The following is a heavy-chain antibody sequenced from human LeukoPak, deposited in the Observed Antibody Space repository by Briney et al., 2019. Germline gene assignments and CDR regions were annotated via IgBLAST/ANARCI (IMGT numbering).Heavy chain of an antibody. Sequence: GESLKISCQASGYTFFNWIAWVRQMPGKGLEWMGIISPADSETRYSPSFEGHVTISADDSSRVAYLQWTSLKASDSGRYYCMAHNWDEAPGFDLWGQGTMVTVSS. D-gene: IGHD5-24*01. CDR3: MAHNWDEAPGFDL. CDR2: ISPADSET. CDR1: GYTFFNW. J-gene: IGHJ3*01. V-gene: IGHV5-51*01.